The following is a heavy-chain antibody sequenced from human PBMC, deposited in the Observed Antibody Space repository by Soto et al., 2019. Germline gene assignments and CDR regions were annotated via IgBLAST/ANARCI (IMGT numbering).Heavy chain of an antibody. CDR2: INPSGGST. Sequence: ASVKVSCNASGYTFTSYYMHWVRQAPGQGLEWMGIINPSGGSTSYAQKFQGRVTMTRDTSTSTVYMELSSLRSEETAVYDCARAHLIIGQIKNSGEASPGVLDSWSKGSPVTVYS. J-gene: IGHJ5*01. D-gene: IGHD3-10*01. V-gene: IGHV1-46*01. CDR1: GYTFTSYY. CDR3: ARAHLIIGQIKNSGEASPGVLDS.